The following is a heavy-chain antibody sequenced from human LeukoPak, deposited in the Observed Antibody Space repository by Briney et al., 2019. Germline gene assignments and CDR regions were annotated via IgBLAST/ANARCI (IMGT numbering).Heavy chain of an antibody. CDR3: ARDPYDSRSGSYGAFDI. J-gene: IGHJ3*02. D-gene: IGHD3-22*01. V-gene: IGHV3-7*01. CDR1: GFTFSSYW. CDR2: IKQDGSEE. Sequence: GSLRLPCAASGFTFSSYWMTWVRQAPGKGLEWVANIKQDGSEEYNVDCVKGRFTISRDNAKNSLYLQMNSLRAEDTAVYYCARDPYDSRSGSYGAFDIWGQGTMVTVSS.